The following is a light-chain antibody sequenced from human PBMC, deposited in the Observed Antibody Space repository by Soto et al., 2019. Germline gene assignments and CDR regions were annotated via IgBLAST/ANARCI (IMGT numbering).Light chain of an antibody. CDR2: SNN. CDR1: SSNIGSNT. Sequence: QSVLTQPPSASGTPGQRVTISCSGSSSNIGSNTVNWYQQLPGTAPKLLIYSNNQRPSGVPDRFSGSKSGTSAALAISGLQSEDEADYYCAACDDSLVGVFGGGTKLTVL. V-gene: IGLV1-44*01. J-gene: IGLJ3*02. CDR3: AACDDSLVGV.